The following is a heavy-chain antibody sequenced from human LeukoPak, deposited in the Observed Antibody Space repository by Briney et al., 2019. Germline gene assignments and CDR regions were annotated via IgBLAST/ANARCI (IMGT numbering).Heavy chain of an antibody. J-gene: IGHJ6*02. Sequence: GVSLRLSCAASGFTFSSYGMHGVRQAPGKGLEWVAVISYDGSNKYYADSVKGRFTISRDNSKNTLYLQMNSLRAEDKAVYYCAHDQRYCSSTSCYLDYYYYGMDVWGQGTPVTVSS. CDR1: GFTFSSYG. D-gene: IGHD2-2*01. V-gene: IGHV3-30*18. CDR3: AHDQRYCSSTSCYLDYYYYGMDV. CDR2: ISYDGSNK.